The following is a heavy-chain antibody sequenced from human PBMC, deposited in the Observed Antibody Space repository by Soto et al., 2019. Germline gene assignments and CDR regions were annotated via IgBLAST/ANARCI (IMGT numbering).Heavy chain of an antibody. V-gene: IGHV1-3*01. D-gene: IGHD3-16*02. CDR1: GYTFTSYA. Sequence: ASVKVSCKASGYTFTSYAMHWVRQAPGQRLEWMGWINAGNGNTKYSQKFQGRVTITRDTSASTAYMELSSLRSEDTAVYYCARDLMITFGGVIVTYYYYGMDVWGQGVTVTVS. CDR3: ARDLMITFGGVIVTYYYYGMDV. CDR2: INAGNGNT. J-gene: IGHJ6*02.